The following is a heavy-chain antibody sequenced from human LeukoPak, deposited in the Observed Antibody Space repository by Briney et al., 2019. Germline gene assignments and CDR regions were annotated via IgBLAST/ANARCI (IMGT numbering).Heavy chain of an antibody. D-gene: IGHD1-26*01. V-gene: IGHV6-1*01. J-gene: IGHJ5*02. Sequence: WLGRTYYRSKWYNDYAVSVKSRITINPDTSKNQFSLQLNSVTPEDTAVYYCARSGSYYFSPWGQGTLVTVSS. CDR3: ARSGSYYFSP. CDR2: TYYRSKWYN.